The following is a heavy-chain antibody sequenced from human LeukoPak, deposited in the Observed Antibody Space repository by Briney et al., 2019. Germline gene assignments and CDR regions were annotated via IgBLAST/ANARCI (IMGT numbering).Heavy chain of an antibody. D-gene: IGHD6-19*01. V-gene: IGHV1-2*02. Sequence: ASVKVSCKASGYTFTGYYIHWVRQAPGQGLEWMGWINPNSGGTKYAQKFQGRVTMTRDTSISTGYMELSRLRSDDTAVYYCARSSGDYYYYYMDVWGKGTTVTISS. J-gene: IGHJ6*03. CDR2: INPNSGGT. CDR1: GYTFTGYY. CDR3: ARSSGDYYYYYMDV.